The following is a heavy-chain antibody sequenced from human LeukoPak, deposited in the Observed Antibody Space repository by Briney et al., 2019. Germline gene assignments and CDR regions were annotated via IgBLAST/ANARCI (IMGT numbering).Heavy chain of an antibody. CDR1: GYTFTSYY. J-gene: IGHJ4*02. D-gene: IGHD6-6*01. CDR2: INPSGGST. V-gene: IGHV1-46*01. Sequence: ASVKVSCKASGYTFTSYYMHWVRRAPGQGLEWMGIINPSGGSTSYAQKFQGRVTMTRDTSTSTVYMELSSLRAEDTAVYYCALPPFLIAAPPKVWGQGTLVTVSS. CDR3: ALPPFLIAAPPKV.